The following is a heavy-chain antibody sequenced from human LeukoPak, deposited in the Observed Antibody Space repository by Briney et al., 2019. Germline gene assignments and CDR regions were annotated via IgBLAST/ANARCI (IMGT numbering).Heavy chain of an antibody. V-gene: IGHV4-34*01. J-gene: IGHJ2*01. D-gene: IGHD3-22*01. CDR2: INHSGST. Sequence: PGGSLRLSCTASGFTFGDYAMSWFRQAPGKGLEWIGEINHSGSTNYNPSLKSRVTISVDTSKNQFSLKLSSVTAADTAVYYCARRVATYYYDSSGYYNWYFDLWGRGTLVTVSS. CDR1: GFTFGDYA. CDR3: ARRVATYYYDSSGYYNWYFDL.